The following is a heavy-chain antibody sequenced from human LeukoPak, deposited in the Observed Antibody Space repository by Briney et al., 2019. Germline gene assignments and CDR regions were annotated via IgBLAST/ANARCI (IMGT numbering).Heavy chain of an antibody. Sequence: SETLSLTCTVSGGSISSGGYYWSWIRQHPGKGLEWIGYIYYSGSTYYNPSLKSRVTISVDTSKNQFSLELSSVTAADTAVYYCARARDSSSYLDYWGQGTLVTVSS. CDR2: IYYSGST. CDR3: ARARDSSSYLDY. V-gene: IGHV4-31*03. CDR1: GGSISSGGYY. J-gene: IGHJ4*02. D-gene: IGHD6-6*01.